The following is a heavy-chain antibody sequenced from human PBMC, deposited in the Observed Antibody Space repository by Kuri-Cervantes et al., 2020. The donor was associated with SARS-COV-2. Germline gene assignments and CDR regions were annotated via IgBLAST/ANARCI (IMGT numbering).Heavy chain of an antibody. CDR1: GYTFTSYG. J-gene: IGHJ6*03. CDR3: ARGGYFDWLANLYYYYMDV. CDR2: ISAYNGNT. Sequence: ASVKVSCKASGYTFTSYGISWVRQAPGQGLEWMGWISAYNGNTNYAQKLQSRVTMTTDTSTSTAYMELRSLRSDDTAVYYCARGGYFDWLANLYYYYMDVWGKGTTVTVSS. V-gene: IGHV1-18*01. D-gene: IGHD3-9*01.